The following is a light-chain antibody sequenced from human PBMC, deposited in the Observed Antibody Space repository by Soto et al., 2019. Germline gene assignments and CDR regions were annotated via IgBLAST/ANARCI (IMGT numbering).Light chain of an antibody. CDR1: QGISSY. V-gene: IGKV1-8*01. J-gene: IGKJ1*01. CDR3: QQYYSYST. Sequence: AIRMTQSPSSLSASTGDRVTITCRASQGISSYLAWYQQKPGKAPKLLIYAASTLQSGVPSRFSVSGSGTYFTLTISRLQSEDFATYYCQQYYSYSTFGQGTKVDIK. CDR2: AAS.